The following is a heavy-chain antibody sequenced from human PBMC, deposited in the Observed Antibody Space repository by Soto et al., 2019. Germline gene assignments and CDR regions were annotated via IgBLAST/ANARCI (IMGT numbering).Heavy chain of an antibody. D-gene: IGHD3-3*01. Sequence: PGGSLRLSCAASGFTVSSNYMSWVRQAPGKGLEWVSVIYSGGSTYYADSVKGRFTISRDNSKNTLYLQMNSLRAEDTAVYYCARAPRNFWSGYSKNYYGMDVWGQGTTVTVSS. V-gene: IGHV3-53*01. J-gene: IGHJ6*02. CDR3: ARAPRNFWSGYSKNYYGMDV. CDR2: IYSGGST. CDR1: GFTVSSNY.